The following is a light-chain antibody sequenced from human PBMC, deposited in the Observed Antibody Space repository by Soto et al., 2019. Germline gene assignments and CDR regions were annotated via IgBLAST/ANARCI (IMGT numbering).Light chain of an antibody. CDR3: QQVNTYPLT. J-gene: IGKJ3*01. Sequence: DIQLTQSPSFLSASVGDRVIITCRASQGISSYLAWYQQKPGKAPNFLIYGASTLQTGVPSRFSGSGSGTEFTLTISSLQPEDFATYYCQQVNTYPLTFGPGTKVDTK. CDR1: QGISSY. CDR2: GAS. V-gene: IGKV1-9*01.